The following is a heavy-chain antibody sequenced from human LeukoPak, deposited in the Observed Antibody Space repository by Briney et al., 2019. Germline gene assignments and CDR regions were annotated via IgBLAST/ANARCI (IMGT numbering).Heavy chain of an antibody. V-gene: IGHV4-61*08. J-gene: IGHJ4*02. Sequence: SETLSLTCTVSGGSISGGGYYWSWIRQPPGQGLEWIGYIYYSGSTTYKPSLKSRVTISVDTSKNQFSLKLSSVTAADTAVYYCARLSIVGATNFDYWGQGTLVTVSS. CDR3: ARLSIVGATNFDY. CDR2: IYYSGST. D-gene: IGHD1-26*01. CDR1: GGSISGGGYY.